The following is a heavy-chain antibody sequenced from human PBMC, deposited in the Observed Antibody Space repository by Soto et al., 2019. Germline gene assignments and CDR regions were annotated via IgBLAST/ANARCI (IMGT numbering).Heavy chain of an antibody. CDR2: IYYSGST. Sequence: PSETLSLTCTVSGGSISSYYWSWIRQPPGKGLEWIGYIYYSGSTNYNPSLKSRVTISVDTSKNQSSRKLSSVTAADTAVYYCARLHRYYYYGMDVWGQGTTVTVSS. CDR3: ARLHRYYYYGMDV. CDR1: GGSISSYY. J-gene: IGHJ6*02. V-gene: IGHV4-59*01.